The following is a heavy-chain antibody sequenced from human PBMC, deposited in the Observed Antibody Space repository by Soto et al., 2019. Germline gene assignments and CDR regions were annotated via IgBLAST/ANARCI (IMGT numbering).Heavy chain of an antibody. Sequence: EVQLLESGGGLLQPGGSLRLSCEASGFTFSSYAMSWVSQAPGKGLEWVSVISGSVGTTYYSDSVKGRFTISRDNSKNTLYLQMNNLRAEDTAVYYCAKDHLFSGWTSGGYFDYWGQGALVTVSS. V-gene: IGHV3-23*01. J-gene: IGHJ4*02. CDR3: AKDHLFSGWTSGGYFDY. D-gene: IGHD6-19*01. CDR1: GFTFSSYA. CDR2: ISGSVGTT.